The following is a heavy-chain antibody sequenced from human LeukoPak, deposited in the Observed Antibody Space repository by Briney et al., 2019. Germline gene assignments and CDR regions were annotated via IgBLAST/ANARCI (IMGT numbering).Heavy chain of an antibody. Sequence: GGSLRLSCAASGFTFSAYWMTGVGQAPGKAVEGVANIKQDGSEQFYLESVKGRFTISRDNAENSLHLQMTSLRVEDTAIYYCASGTGWLIDYWGQGTLVTVSS. D-gene: IGHD1-7*01. CDR3: ASGTGWLIDY. V-gene: IGHV3-7*01. J-gene: IGHJ4*02. CDR2: IKQDGSEQ. CDR1: GFTFSAYW.